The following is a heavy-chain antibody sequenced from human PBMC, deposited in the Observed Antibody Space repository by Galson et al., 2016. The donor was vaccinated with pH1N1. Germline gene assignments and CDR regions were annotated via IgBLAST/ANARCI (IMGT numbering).Heavy chain of an antibody. D-gene: IGHD2-21*02. CDR2: IFHSGST. CDR1: GYSIISGYY. Sequence: LSLTCAVSGYSIISGYYWGWVRQPPGKGLEWIGSIFHSGSTYYNPSLKSRVTISVDTSRNQFSLTLSSVTAADTALYYCASSIPVTALDAFDLWGQGTMVIVSS. CDR3: ASSIPVTALDAFDL. V-gene: IGHV4-38-2*01. J-gene: IGHJ3*01.